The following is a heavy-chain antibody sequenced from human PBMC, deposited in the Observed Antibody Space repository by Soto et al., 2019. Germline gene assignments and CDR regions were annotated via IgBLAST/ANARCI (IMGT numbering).Heavy chain of an antibody. Sequence: ASVKVSCKASGYTFTSYDINWVRQATGQGLEWMGWMNPNSGNTGYAQKFQGRVTMTRNTSISTAYMELSSLRSEDTAVYYCARGWYYDFWSGYYARLGGFYGMGVWGKGTTVTVSS. V-gene: IGHV1-8*01. D-gene: IGHD3-3*01. CDR1: GYTFTSYD. J-gene: IGHJ6*04. CDR2: MNPNSGNT. CDR3: ARGWYYDFWSGYYARLGGFYGMGV.